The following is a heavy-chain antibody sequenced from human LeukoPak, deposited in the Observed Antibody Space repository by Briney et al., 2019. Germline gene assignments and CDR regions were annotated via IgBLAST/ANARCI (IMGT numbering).Heavy chain of an antibody. D-gene: IGHD6-13*01. Sequence: SETLSLTCAVYGGSFSGYYWSWIRQPPGKGLEWIGEINQSGGTNYNPSLKSRVSMSVDTSKNQFSLKLSSVTAADTAVYYCARTYSNNWYGRPPRYWGQGTLVTVSS. CDR2: INQSGGT. J-gene: IGHJ4*02. CDR1: GGSFSGYY. V-gene: IGHV4-34*01. CDR3: ARTYSNNWYGRPPRY.